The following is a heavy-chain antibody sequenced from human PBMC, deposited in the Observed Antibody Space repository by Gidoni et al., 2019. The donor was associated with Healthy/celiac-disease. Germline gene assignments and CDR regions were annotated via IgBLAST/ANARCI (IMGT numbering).Heavy chain of an antibody. CDR2: IYPVDSDT. V-gene: IGHV5-51*01. CDR3: ARHRDDSYGSGIYYKDY. Sequence: EVQLVQAGAEVKKHGEALKTSCEGAGYSFTSYWIGWVRQMPGKGLAWLGIIYPVDSDTRYSPSFHVHVTISADKSISTAYLQWSSLKASDTAMYYCARHRDDSYGSGIYYKDYLGQGTLVTVSS. J-gene: IGHJ4*02. CDR1: GYSFTSYW. D-gene: IGHD3-10*01.